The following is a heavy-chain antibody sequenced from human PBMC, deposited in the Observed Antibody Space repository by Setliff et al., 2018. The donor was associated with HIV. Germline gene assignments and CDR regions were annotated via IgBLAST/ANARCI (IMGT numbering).Heavy chain of an antibody. J-gene: IGHJ6*03. CDR1: GYTFTTYG. D-gene: IGHD3-10*01. CDR3: AREGLWFGDRGYYMDV. V-gene: IGHV1-18*01. Sequence: GASVQVSCKASGYTFTTYGITWVRQAPGQGLEWMGWIGTDNGNTNYAQKFQGRVTMTTDTSTSTVYMELGSLISDDTAVYYCAREGLWFGDRGYYMDVWGTGTAVTVSS. CDR2: IGTDNGNT.